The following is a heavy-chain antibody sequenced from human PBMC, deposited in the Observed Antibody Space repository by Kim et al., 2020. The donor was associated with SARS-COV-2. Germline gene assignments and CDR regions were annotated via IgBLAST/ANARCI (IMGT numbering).Heavy chain of an antibody. V-gene: IGHV4-59*01. J-gene: IGHJ4*02. D-gene: IGHD3-10*01. Sequence: NPSPKSRVPIAVDTSKNQVSLKLSSVTAADTAVYYCAHQASGSYSLSLDYWGQGTLVTVSS. CDR3: AHQASGSYSLSLDY.